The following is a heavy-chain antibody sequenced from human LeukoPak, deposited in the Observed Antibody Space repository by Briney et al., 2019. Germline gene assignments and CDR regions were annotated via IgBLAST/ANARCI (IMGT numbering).Heavy chain of an antibody. CDR3: AGDPGDWFDP. CDR1: GGSFGNYY. CDR2: IYDSGTT. J-gene: IGHJ5*02. Sequence: SETLSLTCTVSGGSFGNYYWSWIRQPPGKGLEWIGYIYDSGTTNYNPSLKSRVTISVDTSKNQFSLKLSSVTAADTAVYYCAGDPGDWFDPWGQGTLVTVSS. V-gene: IGHV4-59*01.